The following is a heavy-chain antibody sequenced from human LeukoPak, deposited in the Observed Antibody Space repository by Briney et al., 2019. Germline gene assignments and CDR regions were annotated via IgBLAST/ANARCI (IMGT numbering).Heavy chain of an antibody. J-gene: IGHJ6*03. CDR1: GGSFSGYY. D-gene: IGHD3-10*01. V-gene: IGHV4-34*01. CDR3: ARIAAMFRGPYLFYYMDV. CDR2: INESGGT. Sequence: SETLSLTCAVYGGSFSGYYWSWIRQPPGKGLEWIAEINESGGTNYNPSLKSRVTLSIDTSKSQFSLRLSSVTAADTAVYYCARIAAMFRGPYLFYYMDVWGKGTTVTISS.